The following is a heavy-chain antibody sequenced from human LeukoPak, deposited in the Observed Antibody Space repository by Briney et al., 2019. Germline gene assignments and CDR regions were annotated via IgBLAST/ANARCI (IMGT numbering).Heavy chain of an antibody. CDR2: TSGGGSST. J-gene: IGHJ4*02. D-gene: IGHD3-22*01. V-gene: IGHV3-23*01. CDR1: GFTFSSYA. Sequence: GGSLRLSCAASGFTFSSYARSWVRQAPGKGLEWVSATSGGGSSTYYVDSVKGRFTISRDNSKNTLYLQMNSLIAEDTAVCYCAKLDTYYYDASVSYFDDWNQGTLVTVSS. CDR3: AKLDTYYYDASVSYFDD.